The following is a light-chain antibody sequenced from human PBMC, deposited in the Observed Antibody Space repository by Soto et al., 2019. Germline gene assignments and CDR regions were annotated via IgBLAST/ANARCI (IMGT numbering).Light chain of an antibody. CDR2: DAY. CDR3: QQRHMWLIT. J-gene: IGKJ5*01. V-gene: IGKV3-11*01. CDR1: QSFRGL. Sequence: EVVLTQSPVTLSLSPGERATLSCRASQSFRGLLAWYQQKPGQAPRLLIYDAYNRATDIPPRFSGSGSGTDFTLTISSLVPEDDAVYYCQQRHMWLITFGQGTRLEIK.